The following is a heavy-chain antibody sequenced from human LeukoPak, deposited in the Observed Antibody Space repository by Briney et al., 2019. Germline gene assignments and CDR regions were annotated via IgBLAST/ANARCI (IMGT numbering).Heavy chain of an antibody. Sequence: GSLRLSCAASGFTFSSYSMNWVRQAPGKGLEWVSSISSSSSYIYYADSVKDRFTISRDNAKNSLYLQMNSLRAEDTAVYYCARDGIAAADYWGQGTLVTVSS. J-gene: IGHJ4*02. V-gene: IGHV3-21*01. CDR1: GFTFSSYS. D-gene: IGHD6-13*01. CDR3: ARDGIAAADY. CDR2: ISSSSSYI.